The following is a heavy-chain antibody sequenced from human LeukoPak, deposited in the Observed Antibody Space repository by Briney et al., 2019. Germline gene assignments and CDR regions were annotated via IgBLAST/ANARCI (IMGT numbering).Heavy chain of an antibody. J-gene: IGHJ4*02. D-gene: IGHD6-13*01. CDR3: ARSFGYSSSWHHALN. CDR1: GYTFTSYD. V-gene: IGHV1-8*01. Sequence: GASVKVSCKASGYTFTSYDINWVRQATGQGLEWMGWMNPNSGNTGYAQKFQGRVTMTRNTSISTAYMELSSLRSEDTAVYYCARSFGYSSSWHHALNWGQGTLVTVSS. CDR2: MNPNSGNT.